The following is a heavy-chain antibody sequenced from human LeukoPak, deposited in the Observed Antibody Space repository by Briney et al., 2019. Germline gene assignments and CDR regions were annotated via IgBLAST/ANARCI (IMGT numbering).Heavy chain of an antibody. CDR1: GFTFSSYW. CDR3: AKDVIRGEISYFES. Sequence: PPGGSLRLSCAASGFTFSSYWMHWVRHAPGKGLVWVSRINSDGSSTSYADSVKGRFTISRDNAKNTLYLQVKSLRAEDTAVYYCAKDVIRGEISYFESWGQGTLVAVSS. J-gene: IGHJ4*02. CDR2: INSDGSST. V-gene: IGHV3-74*01. D-gene: IGHD3-10*01.